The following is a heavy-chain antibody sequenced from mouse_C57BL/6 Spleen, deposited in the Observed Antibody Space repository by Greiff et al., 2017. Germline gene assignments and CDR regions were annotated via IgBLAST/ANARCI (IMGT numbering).Heavy chain of an antibody. J-gene: IGHJ2*01. Sequence: VQLKESGAELARPGASVKMSCKASGYTFTSYTMHWVKQRPGQGLEWIGYINPSSGYTKYNQKFKDKATLTADKSSSTAYMQLSSLTSEDSAVYYCARGDSSGYGGYFDYWGQGTTLTVSS. D-gene: IGHD3-2*02. CDR1: GYTFTSYT. CDR3: ARGDSSGYGGYFDY. CDR2: INPSSGYT. V-gene: IGHV1-4*01.